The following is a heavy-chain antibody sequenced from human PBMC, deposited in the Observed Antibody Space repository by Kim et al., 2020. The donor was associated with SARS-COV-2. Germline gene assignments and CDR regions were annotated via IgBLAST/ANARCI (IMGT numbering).Heavy chain of an antibody. J-gene: IGHJ6*02. V-gene: IGHV7-4-1*02. CDR2: INTNTGNP. Sequence: ASVKVSCKASGYTFTRYAMNWVRQAPGQGLEWMGWINTNTGNPTYAQGFTGRFVFSLDTSVSTAYLQISSLKAEDTAVYYCAREGDGGYSYGYTHYYYGMDVWGQGTTVTVSS. CDR3: AREGDGGYSYGYTHYYYGMDV. CDR1: GYTFTRYA. D-gene: IGHD5-18*01.